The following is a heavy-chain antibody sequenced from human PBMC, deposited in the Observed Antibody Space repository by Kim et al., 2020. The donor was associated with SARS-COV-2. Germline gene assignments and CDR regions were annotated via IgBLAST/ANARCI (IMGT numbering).Heavy chain of an antibody. V-gene: IGHV4-39*01. J-gene: IGHJ5*02. CDR2: IYYSGST. D-gene: IGHD6-13*01. Sequence: SETLSLTCTVSGGSISSSSYYWGWIRQPPGKGLEWIGSIYYSGSTYYNPSLKSRVTISVDTSKNQFSLKLSSVTAADTAVYYCARHPTFRRGSSWMANWFDPWGQGTLVTVSS. CDR3: ARHPTFRRGSSWMANWFDP. CDR1: GGSISSSSYY.